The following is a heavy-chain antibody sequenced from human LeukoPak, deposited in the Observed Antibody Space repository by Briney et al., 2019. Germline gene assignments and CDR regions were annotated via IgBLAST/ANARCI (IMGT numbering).Heavy chain of an antibody. CDR1: GGSISSYY. CDR2: INHSGST. CDR3: ARADYVWGSYRYFDY. Sequence: SETLSLTCTVSGGSISSYYWSWIRQPPGKGLEWIGEINHSGSTNYNPSLKSRVTISVDTSKNQFSLKLSSVTAADTAVYYCARADYVWGSYRYFDYWGQGTLVTVSS. D-gene: IGHD3-16*02. V-gene: IGHV4-34*01. J-gene: IGHJ4*02.